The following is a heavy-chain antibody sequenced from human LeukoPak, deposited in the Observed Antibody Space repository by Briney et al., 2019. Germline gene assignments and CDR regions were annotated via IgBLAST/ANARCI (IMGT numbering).Heavy chain of an antibody. D-gene: IGHD3-10*01. CDR3: ARRSRFNTGGLDY. CDR2: ISYDGSNK. J-gene: IGHJ4*02. CDR1: GFTFSSYA. Sequence: GGSLRLSCAASGFTFSSYAMHWVRQAPGKGPEWVAVISYDGSNKYYADSVKGRFTISRDNSKNTLYLQMNSLRAEDTAVYYCARRSRFNTGGLDYWGQGTLVTVSS. V-gene: IGHV3-30*04.